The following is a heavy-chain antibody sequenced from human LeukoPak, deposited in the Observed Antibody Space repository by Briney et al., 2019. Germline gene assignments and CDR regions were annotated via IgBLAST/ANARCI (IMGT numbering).Heavy chain of an antibody. J-gene: IGHJ6*03. D-gene: IGHD5-24*01. CDR2: ISSSSSYI. Sequence: GGSLRLSCAASGFTFSSYSMNWVRQAPGKGLEWVSSISSSSSYIYYADSVKGRFTISRDNAKNSLYLQMNSLRAEDTAVYYCARLNDYNVAYYYYYYMDVWGKGTTVTVSS. V-gene: IGHV3-21*01. CDR1: GFTFSSYS. CDR3: ARLNDYNVAYYYYYYMDV.